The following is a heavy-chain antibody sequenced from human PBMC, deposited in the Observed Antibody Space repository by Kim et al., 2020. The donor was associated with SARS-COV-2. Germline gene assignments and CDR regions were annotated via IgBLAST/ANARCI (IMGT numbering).Heavy chain of an antibody. Sequence: ASVKVSCKASGYTFTSYGISWVRQAPGQGLEWMGWISAYNGNTNYAQKLQGRVTMTTDTSTSTAYMELRSLRSDDTAVYYCARNPITMVRGVIMYRGWFDPWGQGTLVTVSS. CDR2: ISAYNGNT. CDR3: ARNPITMVRGVIMYRGWFDP. D-gene: IGHD3-10*01. CDR1: GYTFTSYG. V-gene: IGHV1-18*01. J-gene: IGHJ5*02.